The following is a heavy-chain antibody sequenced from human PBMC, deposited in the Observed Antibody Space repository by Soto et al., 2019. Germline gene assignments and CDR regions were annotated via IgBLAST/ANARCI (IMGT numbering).Heavy chain of an antibody. Sequence: SQTLSLTCAISGDSVSSNSAAWNWIRQSPSRGLEWLGRTYYRSKWYNDYAVSVKSRITINPDTSKNQFSLQLNSVTPEDTAVYYCARDLGAPRSDFWSGYQYYFDYWGQGTLVTVSS. CDR1: GDSVSSNSAA. CDR3: ARDLGAPRSDFWSGYQYYFDY. CDR2: TYYRSKWYN. J-gene: IGHJ4*02. V-gene: IGHV6-1*01. D-gene: IGHD3-3*01.